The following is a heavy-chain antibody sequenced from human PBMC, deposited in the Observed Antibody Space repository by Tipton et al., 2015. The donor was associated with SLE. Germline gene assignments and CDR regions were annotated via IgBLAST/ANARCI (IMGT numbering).Heavy chain of an antibody. CDR3: ARDGSIPRDYMDV. CDR1: GGSISSYY. D-gene: IGHD2-2*02. Sequence: TLSLTCTVSGGSISSYYWSWIRQPAGKGLEWIGRIYTSGSTYYNPSLKSRVTISVDTSKNQFSLKLSSVTAADTAVYYCARDGSIPRDYMDVWGKGTTVTVSS. V-gene: IGHV4-4*07. J-gene: IGHJ6*03. CDR2: IYTSGST.